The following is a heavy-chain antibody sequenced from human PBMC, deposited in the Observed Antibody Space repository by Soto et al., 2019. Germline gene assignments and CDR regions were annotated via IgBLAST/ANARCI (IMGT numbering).Heavy chain of an antibody. CDR3: ARAPNSSGPYFDY. CDR2: ISSSGTTI. Sequence: GGPLRLSCAASGFTFSDYFMTWIRQAPGKGLEWVSYISSSGTTIFYADSVQGRFTISRDNAKNSLYLQMNSLRAGDTAVYYCARAPNSSGPYFDYWGQGTLVTVSS. D-gene: IGHD3-22*01. V-gene: IGHV3-11*04. J-gene: IGHJ4*02. CDR1: GFTFSDYF.